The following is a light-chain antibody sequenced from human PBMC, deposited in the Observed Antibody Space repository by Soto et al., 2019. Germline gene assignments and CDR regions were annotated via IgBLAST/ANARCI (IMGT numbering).Light chain of an antibody. Sequence: QPVLTQSSSASASLGSSVKLTCTLSSGHSSNIIAWHQQQPGKAPRYLMKLQGSGNYNKGSGVPDRFSGSSSGADRYLTISNLQFEDEADYYCETWDSYTRVFGGGTKVTVL. J-gene: IGLJ3*02. CDR3: ETWDSYTRV. CDR1: SGHSSNI. V-gene: IGLV4-60*02. CDR2: LQGSGNY.